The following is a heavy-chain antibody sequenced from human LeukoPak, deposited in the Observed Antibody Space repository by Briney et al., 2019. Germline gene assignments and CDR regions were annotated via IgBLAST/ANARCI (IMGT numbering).Heavy chain of an antibody. CDR2: ISGSGGST. D-gene: IGHD6-13*01. CDR3: ARERDVSSSWYGDDAFDI. Sequence: PGGSLRLSCAASGFTFSSYAMSWVRQAPGKGLEWVSAISGSGGSTYYADSVKGRFTISRDNAKNSLYLQMNSLRAEDTAVYYCARERDVSSSWYGDDAFDIWGQGTMVTVSS. J-gene: IGHJ3*02. CDR1: GFTFSSYA. V-gene: IGHV3-23*01.